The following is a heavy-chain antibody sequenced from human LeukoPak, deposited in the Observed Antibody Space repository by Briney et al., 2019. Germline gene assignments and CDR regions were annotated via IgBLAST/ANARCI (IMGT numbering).Heavy chain of an antibody. Sequence: PGGSLRLSCVASGFTFNAFGMHWVRQAPGKGLEWVSYISSSSSTIYYADSVKGRFTISRDNAKNSLYLQMNSLRAEDTAVYYCARDQIPIYCGGDCYSDYWGQGTLVTVSS. J-gene: IGHJ4*02. V-gene: IGHV3-48*01. CDR2: ISSSSSTI. CDR3: ARDQIPIYCGGDCYSDY. CDR1: GFTFNAFG. D-gene: IGHD2-21*01.